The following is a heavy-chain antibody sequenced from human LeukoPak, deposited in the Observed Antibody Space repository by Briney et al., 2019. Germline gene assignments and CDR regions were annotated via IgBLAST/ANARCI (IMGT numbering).Heavy chain of an antibody. CDR3: AKDLQQWLVQVGYFDY. CDR1: GFTFSSYG. D-gene: IGHD6-19*01. CDR2: ISYDGGNK. V-gene: IGHV3-30*18. J-gene: IGHJ4*02. Sequence: AGGSLRLSCAASGFTFSSYGMHWVRQAPGKGLEWVAVISYDGGNKYYADSVKGRFTISRDNSKNTLYLQMNSLRAEDTAVYYCAKDLQQWLVQVGYFDYWGQGTLVTVSS.